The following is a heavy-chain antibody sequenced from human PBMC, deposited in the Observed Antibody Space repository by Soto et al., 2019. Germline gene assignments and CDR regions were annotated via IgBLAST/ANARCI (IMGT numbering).Heavy chain of an antibody. Sequence: PXETLSLTCTVSGGSISSYYWSWIRQPAGKGLEWIGRIYTSGSTNYNPSLKSRVTMSVDTSKNQFSLKLSSVTAADTAVYYCARVSGVVRGVIAHNWFDPWGQGTLVTVSS. D-gene: IGHD3-10*01. J-gene: IGHJ5*02. V-gene: IGHV4-4*07. CDR1: GGSISSYY. CDR2: IYTSGST. CDR3: ARVSGVVRGVIAHNWFDP.